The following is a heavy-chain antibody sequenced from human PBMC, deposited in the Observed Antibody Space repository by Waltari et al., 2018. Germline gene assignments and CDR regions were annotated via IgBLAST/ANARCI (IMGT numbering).Heavy chain of an antibody. CDR2: IYSDETT. CDR3: AKEDYYYMDV. CDR1: GFTFSTYV. Sequence: EVQLLESGGGLVQPGGSLRLSCAVSGFTFSTYVISWVRQAPGKGLAWVSVIYSDETTKYADSVKGRFSISRDNSRNMVYLQMHSLRPEDTAVYFCAKEDYYYMDVWGEGTTVTVFS. V-gene: IGHV3-23*03. J-gene: IGHJ6*03.